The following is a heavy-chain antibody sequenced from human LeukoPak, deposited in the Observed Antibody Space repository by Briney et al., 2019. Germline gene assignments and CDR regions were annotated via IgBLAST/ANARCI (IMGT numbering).Heavy chain of an antibody. J-gene: IGHJ4*02. Sequence: GGSLRLSCAASGFSFGVFSMHWVRQAPGKGLEWVSLLRRDGSHPSYAASVKGRFTISRDNSRNSLYLQMNSLRFEDTAVYYCVKEHITGWPNFDHWGQGTLVTVSS. D-gene: IGHD3-10*01. CDR1: GFSFGVFS. CDR2: LRRDGSHP. CDR3: VKEHITGWPNFDH. V-gene: IGHV3-43*01.